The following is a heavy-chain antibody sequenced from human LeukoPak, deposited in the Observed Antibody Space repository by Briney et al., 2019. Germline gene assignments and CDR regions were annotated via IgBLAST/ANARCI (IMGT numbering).Heavy chain of an antibody. Sequence: SRGLSFASPGFTFSNYAMHWVRQAPGKGLEGVALIAYDGSNKYYADSVKRRFTISRDNPKNTLYLQMNSLRSEDTAVYYCARGSGKYSGYDYGISWGQGTLVTVSS. D-gene: IGHD5-12*01. CDR2: IAYDGSNK. V-gene: IGHV3-30*04. CDR1: GFTFSNYA. CDR3: ARGSGKYSGYDYGIS. J-gene: IGHJ5*02.